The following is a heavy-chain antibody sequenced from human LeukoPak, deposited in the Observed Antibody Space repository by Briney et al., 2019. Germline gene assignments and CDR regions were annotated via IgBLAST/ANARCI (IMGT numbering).Heavy chain of an antibody. V-gene: IGHV3-33*06. CDR3: AKDNRLNDAFDI. CDR1: GFTFSSYG. D-gene: IGHD1-14*01. J-gene: IGHJ3*02. CDR2: IWYDGSNK. Sequence: PGRSLRLSCAASGFTFSSYGMHWVRQAPGKGLEWVAVIWYDGSNKYYADSVKGRFTISGDNSKNTLYLQMNSLRAEDTAVYYCAKDNRLNDAFDIWGQGTMVTVSS.